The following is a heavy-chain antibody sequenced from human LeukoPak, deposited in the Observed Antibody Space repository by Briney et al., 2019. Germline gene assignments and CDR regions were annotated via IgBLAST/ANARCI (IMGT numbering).Heavy chain of an antibody. CDR1: GGTFSSYA. V-gene: IGHV1-69*04. CDR2: IIPIYDIT. D-gene: IGHD4-17*01. J-gene: IGHJ4*02. CDR3: ARDLNGDYVRYFDY. Sequence: ASVNVSCKASGGTFSSYAINWVRQAPGQGLEWMGRIIPIYDITNYAQKFQGRVTITADKSTSTAYMELSSLTSEDTAVYYCARDLNGDYVRYFDYWGQGTLVTVSS.